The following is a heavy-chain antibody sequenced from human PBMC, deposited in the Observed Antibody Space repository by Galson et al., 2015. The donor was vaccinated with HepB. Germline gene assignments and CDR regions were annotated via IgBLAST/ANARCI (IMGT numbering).Heavy chain of an antibody. Sequence: SLRLSCPVSGCTFSVPAMHWVRQTPGKGLEWVAIILHDGGGIRYADSVKGRFTISRDNSKNTLSLQMDSLRVEDTALYYCAKDLSGSWTYDYWGQGTLVTVSS. D-gene: IGHD3/OR15-3a*01. J-gene: IGHJ4*02. CDR3: AKDLSGSWTYDY. CDR2: ILHDGGGI. CDR1: GCTFSVPA. V-gene: IGHV3-30*02.